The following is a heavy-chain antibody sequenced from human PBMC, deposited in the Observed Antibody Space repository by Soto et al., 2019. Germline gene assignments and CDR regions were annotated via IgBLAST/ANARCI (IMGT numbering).Heavy chain of an antibody. Sequence: PGGSLRLSCAASGFSISSNAMYWVRQAPGKGLEWVSGISERGDTTHYADSVKGRFTISRDTSKNTLYLQLNTLRADDTAVYYCATDKPGTTSFDYWGQGILVTVSS. J-gene: IGHJ4*02. CDR1: GFSISSNA. V-gene: IGHV3-23*01. D-gene: IGHD1-1*01. CDR3: ATDKPGTTSFDY. CDR2: ISERGDTT.